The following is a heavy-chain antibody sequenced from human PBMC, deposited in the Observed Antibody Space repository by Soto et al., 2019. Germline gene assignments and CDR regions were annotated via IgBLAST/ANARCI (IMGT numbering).Heavy chain of an antibody. Sequence: SETLSLTCTVSGGSISSGGYYWSWIRQHPGKGLEWIGYIYYSGSTYYNPSLKSRVTISVDTSKNQFSLKLSSVTAADTAVYYCARASSSSWYLDYWGQGTLVTVSS. D-gene: IGHD6-13*01. CDR1: GGSISSGGYY. CDR3: ARASSSSWYLDY. CDR2: IYYSGST. J-gene: IGHJ4*02. V-gene: IGHV4-31*03.